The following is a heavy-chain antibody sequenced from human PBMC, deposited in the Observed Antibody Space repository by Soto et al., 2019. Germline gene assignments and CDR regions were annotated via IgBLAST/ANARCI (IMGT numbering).Heavy chain of an antibody. J-gene: IGHJ3*02. Sequence: QVQLVQSGADLKKPGSSVRVSCKTSGGPFVSSAISWVRQAPAQRLEWIGEIIPVFDKANYAQNFQGRLTITADKSTATVFMQLNSLRSEDTAIYFCARLRRDWGDAFEIWGQGTLVAVSS. V-gene: IGHV1-69*06. D-gene: IGHD3-16*01. CDR1: GGPFVSSA. CDR2: IIPVFDKA. CDR3: ARLRRDWGDAFEI.